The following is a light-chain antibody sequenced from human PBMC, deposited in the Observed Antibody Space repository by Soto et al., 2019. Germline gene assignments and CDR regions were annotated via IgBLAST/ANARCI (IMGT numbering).Light chain of an antibody. CDR1: DNGSKA. V-gene: IGLV3-21*02. CDR3: QVWDSSSDRLVV. CDR2: DNS. Sequence: SYELTQPPSVSVAPGQTARITCGGSDNGSKAVHWYQQKPGQAPVLVVFDNSDRASGIPERLSGSNSGNTATLTISRVEAGDEADYYCQVWDSSSDRLVVFGGGTKLTVL. J-gene: IGLJ2*01.